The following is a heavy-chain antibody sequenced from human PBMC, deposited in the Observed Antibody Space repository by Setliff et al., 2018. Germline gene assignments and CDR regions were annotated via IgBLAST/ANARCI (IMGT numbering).Heavy chain of an antibody. D-gene: IGHD6-19*01. CDR2: IYIGGSA. Sequence: SETLSLTCTVSGGSISCYYWSWIRQPAGKGLEWIGHIYIGGSANYNPSLKSRVTMSIDTSKNQFSLKLNSVTAADMAVYYCAREQWLDPPGYYYMDVWAKGTTVTVPS. V-gene: IGHV4-4*07. J-gene: IGHJ6*03. CDR1: GGSISCYY. CDR3: AREQWLDPPGYYYMDV.